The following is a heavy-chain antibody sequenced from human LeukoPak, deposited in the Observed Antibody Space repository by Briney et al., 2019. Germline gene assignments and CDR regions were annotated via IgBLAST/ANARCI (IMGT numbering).Heavy chain of an antibody. V-gene: IGHV4-59*01. D-gene: IGHD6-19*01. CDR2: IYYSGST. CDR1: GGSISSYY. Sequence: SETLSLTCTVSGGSISSYYWSWIRQPPGKGLEWIGYIYYSGSTNYNPSLKSRVTISVDTSKNQFSLKLSSVTAADTAVYYCARTSIAVAVTFDYWGQGTLVTVSS. J-gene: IGHJ4*02. CDR3: ARTSIAVAVTFDY.